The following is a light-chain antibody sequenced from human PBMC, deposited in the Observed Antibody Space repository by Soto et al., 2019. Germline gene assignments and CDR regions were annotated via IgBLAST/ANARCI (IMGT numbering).Light chain of an antibody. CDR1: QSVLYSSNNKNY. CDR3: QQYFSTPYT. CDR2: WAS. J-gene: IGKJ2*01. Sequence: DIVMTQFPDSLAVSLGERATINCKSSQSVLYSSNNKNYLAWYQQKPGQPPNLLIYWASTRESGVPDRFSGSGSGTDFTLSISSLQAEDVAVYYCQQYFSTPYTFGQGTNLEIK. V-gene: IGKV4-1*01.